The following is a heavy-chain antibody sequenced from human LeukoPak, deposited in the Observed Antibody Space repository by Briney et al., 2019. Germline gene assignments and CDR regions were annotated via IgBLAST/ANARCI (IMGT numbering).Heavy chain of an antibody. D-gene: IGHD1-26*01. CDR1: GFTFSSYS. Sequence: GGSLRLSCAASGFTFSSYSMNWVRQAPGKGLEWVSSISSSSSYIYYADSVKGRFTISRDNAKNSLYLQMNSLRAEDTAVYYCARDTTPRFYMDVWGKGTTVTVSS. J-gene: IGHJ6*03. CDR2: ISSSSSYI. V-gene: IGHV3-21*01. CDR3: ARDTTPRFYMDV.